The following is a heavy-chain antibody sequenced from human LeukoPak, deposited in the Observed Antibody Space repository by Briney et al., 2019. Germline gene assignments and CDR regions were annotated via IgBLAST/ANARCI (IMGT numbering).Heavy chain of an antibody. CDR3: ARGAPYYYDSSAYYFPL. CDR2: ISSISSTI. Sequence: PGGSLRLSCAAFGFTFSDYYMSWLRQAPGKGMEWVGYISSISSTISYADSSKGPFTLSRTNPKTSLSLHMNSLRAEHTPVYSCARGAPYYYDSSAYYFPLCGQGTLVTVSS. D-gene: IGHD3-22*01. CDR1: GFTFSDYY. V-gene: IGHV3-11*01. J-gene: IGHJ4*02.